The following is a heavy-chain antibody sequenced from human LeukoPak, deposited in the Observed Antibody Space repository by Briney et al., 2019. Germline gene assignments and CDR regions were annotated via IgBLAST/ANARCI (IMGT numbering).Heavy chain of an antibody. CDR1: GGSMSSDN. Sequence: SETLSLTCSVSGGSMSSDNWAWIRQPPGKGLEWIGYMYYTGSTNYNPSLKSRVTISLATSKNQFSLKLSSVTAADTAVYYCARVSVVYGMDVWGRGTTVTVSS. CDR3: ARVSVVYGMDV. CDR2: MYYTGST. J-gene: IGHJ6*02. V-gene: IGHV4-59*01.